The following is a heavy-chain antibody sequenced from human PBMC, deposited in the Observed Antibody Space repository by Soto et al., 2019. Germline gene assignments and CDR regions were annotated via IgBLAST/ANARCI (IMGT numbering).Heavy chain of an antibody. V-gene: IGHV3-23*01. J-gene: IGHJ4*02. D-gene: IGHD6-13*01. Sequence: GGSLRLSCAASGFTFGGYAMSWVRQAPGRGLEWVSGISNSGDSTYYADSVKGRFTISRDNSRNTLHLQMNSLRVEDTAVYYCVKDRSIWSDHPHDNWGQGTLVTVYS. CDR3: VKDRSIWSDHPHDN. CDR1: GFTFGGYA. CDR2: ISNSGDST.